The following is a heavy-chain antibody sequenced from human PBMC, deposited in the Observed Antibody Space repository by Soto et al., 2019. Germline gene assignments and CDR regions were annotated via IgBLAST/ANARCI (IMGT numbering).Heavy chain of an antibody. D-gene: IGHD1-26*01. CDR1: GFTFSSYG. J-gene: IGHJ6*02. Sequence: GGSLRLSCAASGFTFSSYGMHLVRQAPGKGLEWVAVISYDGSNKYYADSVKGRFTISRDDSKNTLYLQMNSLRAEDTAVYYCAKDRPSGSRPYYYGMDVWGQGTTVTVSS. CDR3: AKDRPSGSRPYYYGMDV. V-gene: IGHV3-30*18. CDR2: ISYDGSNK.